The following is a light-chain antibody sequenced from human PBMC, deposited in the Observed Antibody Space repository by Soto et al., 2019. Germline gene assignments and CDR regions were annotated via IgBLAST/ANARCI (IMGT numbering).Light chain of an antibody. CDR2: KAS. V-gene: IGKV1-5*03. J-gene: IGKJ1*01. CDR1: QSISSW. CDR3: QHYNTYLTWT. Sequence: DIQMTQSPSTLSASIGDRVTITCRASQSISSWLAWYQQKPGRAPKLLIYKASSLESGVPSRFSGSGSGTEYTLTISSLHPDDFATYYCQHYNTYLTWTFGQGTKVEVK.